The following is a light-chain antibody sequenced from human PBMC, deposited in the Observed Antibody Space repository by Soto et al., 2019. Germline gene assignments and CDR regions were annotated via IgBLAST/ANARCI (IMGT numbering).Light chain of an antibody. Sequence: QSVLTQPPSVSGAPGQRVTISCTGSXXXXGAGYDVHWYQQLPGTAPKLLIYGNSNRPSGVPDRFSGSKSGTSASLAITGLQAEXXXDYXCQSYDSSLSGSEVFGGGTKLTVL. V-gene: IGLV1-40*01. CDR3: QSYDSSLSGSEV. J-gene: IGLJ2*01. CDR2: GNS. CDR1: XXXXGAGYD.